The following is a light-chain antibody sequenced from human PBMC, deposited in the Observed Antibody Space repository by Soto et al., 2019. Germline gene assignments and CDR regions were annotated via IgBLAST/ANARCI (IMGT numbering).Light chain of an antibody. CDR1: SSDVGGHNY. CDR3: SSYAGSNNFV. J-gene: IGLJ1*01. CDR2: EVS. Sequence: QSALTQSPSASGSPGQSVTISCTGTSSDVGGHNYVSWYQHHPGKAPKLIIYEVSKRPSGVPDRFSGSKSANTASLTVSGLQAEDEAHYYCSSYAGSNNFVFGTGTKLTVL. V-gene: IGLV2-8*01.